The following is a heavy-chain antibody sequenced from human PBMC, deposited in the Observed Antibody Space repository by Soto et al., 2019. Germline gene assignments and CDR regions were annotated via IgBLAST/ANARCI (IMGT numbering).Heavy chain of an antibody. CDR1: GFTFSSYG. V-gene: IGHV3-30*18. J-gene: IGHJ4*02. CDR3: EKEGPITYLYFDY. Sequence: QVQLVESGGGVVQPGRSLRLSCAASGFTFSSYGMHWVRQAPGKWLEWETVISYDGNVAYYADSVKGRFTISRDNCKNTLYLQMNSLRTEDTAMYYCEKEGPITYLYFDYWGQGTRVTVSS. CDR2: ISYDGNVA. D-gene: IGHD1-26*01.